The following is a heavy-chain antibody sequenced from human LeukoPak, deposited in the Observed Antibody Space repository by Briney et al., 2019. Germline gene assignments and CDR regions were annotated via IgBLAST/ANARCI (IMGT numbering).Heavy chain of an antibody. CDR1: GFTFSSYA. D-gene: IGHD3-10*01. J-gene: IGHJ4*02. CDR2: ISGSGGST. V-gene: IGHV3-23*01. Sequence: HPGGSLRLSCAASGFTFSSYAMSWVRQAPGKGLEWVSAISGSGGSTYYADSVKGRFTISRDNSKNTLYLQMTSLRAEDTAVYYCAKETVRGGGLDYWGQGTLVTVSS. CDR3: AKETVRGGGLDY.